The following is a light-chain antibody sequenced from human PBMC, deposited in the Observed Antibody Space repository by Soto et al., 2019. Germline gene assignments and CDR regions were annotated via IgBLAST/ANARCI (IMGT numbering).Light chain of an antibody. CDR1: QGISNF. J-gene: IGKJ5*01. CDR2: AAS. CDR3: QKYSSVIT. V-gene: IGKV1-27*01. Sequence: DIQMTQSPSSLSTSVGDRVTITCRASQGISNFLAWYQQKPGKVPKLLISAASTLQSGVPSRFSGSGSGTDFTLTITSLQPEDVATYYCQKYSSVITFGQRTRLDIK.